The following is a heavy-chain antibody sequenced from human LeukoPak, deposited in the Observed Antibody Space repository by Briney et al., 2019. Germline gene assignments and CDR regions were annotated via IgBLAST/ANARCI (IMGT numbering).Heavy chain of an antibody. Sequence: QAGRSLRLSCAVSGFTFSNYAMHWVRQAPGKGLEWVTVISYNGSNKYYADSVKGRFTISRDNSKNTLYLQMNSLRAEDTAVYYCARDLSSSWYYIDVWGKGTTVTVSS. CDR3: ARDLSSSWYYIDV. D-gene: IGHD6-13*01. V-gene: IGHV3-30*04. J-gene: IGHJ6*03. CDR2: ISYNGSNK. CDR1: GFTFSNYA.